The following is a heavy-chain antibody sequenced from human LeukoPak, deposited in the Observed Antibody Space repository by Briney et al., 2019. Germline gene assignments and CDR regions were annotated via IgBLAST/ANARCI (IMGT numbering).Heavy chain of an antibody. CDR2: IYYSGTT. CDR3: ARANRIKGAFDI. V-gene: IGHV4-31*03. J-gene: IGHJ3*02. D-gene: IGHD3-10*01. CDR1: GGSISSGGHC. Sequence: PSETLSLTCTVSGGSISSGGHCWSWIRQHPGKGLKWIGYIYYSGTTYYNPSLKSRVTISVDTSKNQFSLNLSSVTAADTAVYYCARANRIKGAFDIWGQGTMVTVSS.